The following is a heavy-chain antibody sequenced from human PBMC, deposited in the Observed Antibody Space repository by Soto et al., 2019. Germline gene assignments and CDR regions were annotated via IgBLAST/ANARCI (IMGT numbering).Heavy chain of an antibody. Sequence: QVQLVESGGGVVQPGRSLRLSCAASGFTFSSYGMHWVRQAPGKGLEWVAVISYDGSNKYYADSVKGRFTISRDNSKNTLYLQMNSLRAEDTAVYYCAKGARGIVVVPAALRCPFDYWGQGTLVTVSS. V-gene: IGHV3-30*18. CDR2: ISYDGSNK. CDR1: GFTFSSYG. CDR3: AKGARGIVVVPAALRCPFDY. J-gene: IGHJ4*02. D-gene: IGHD2-2*01.